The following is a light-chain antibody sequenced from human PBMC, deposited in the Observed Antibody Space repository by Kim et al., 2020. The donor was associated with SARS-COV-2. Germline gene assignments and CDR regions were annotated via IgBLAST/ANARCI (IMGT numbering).Light chain of an antibody. CDR2: QDS. V-gene: IGLV3-1*01. CDR1: KLGDKY. J-gene: IGLJ2*01. CDR3: QAWESSTVV. Sequence: VSPGQTASITCSGDKLGDKYACWYQQKPGQSPVLVIYQDSKRPSGIPERFSGSNSGNTATLTISGTQAMDEADYYCQAWESSTVVFGGGTQLTVL.